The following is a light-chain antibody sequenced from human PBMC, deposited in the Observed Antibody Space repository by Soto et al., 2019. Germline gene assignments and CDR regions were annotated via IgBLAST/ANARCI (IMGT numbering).Light chain of an antibody. Sequence: QSVLTQSPSASASLGASVKLTCTLSSEHSNYAIAWHQQQPEKGPRYLMKLDSYGSRSRGDGIPDRFSGSSSGAERYLTISSLQSEDEADYYCQTWDTGIRVFGGGTKLTVL. V-gene: IGLV4-69*01. CDR2: LDSYGSR. J-gene: IGLJ3*02. CDR1: SEHSNYA. CDR3: QTWDTGIRV.